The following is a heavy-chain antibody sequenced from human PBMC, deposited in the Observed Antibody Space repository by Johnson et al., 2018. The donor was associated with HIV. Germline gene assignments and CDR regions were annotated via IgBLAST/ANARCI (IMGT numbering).Heavy chain of an antibody. Sequence: VQLVESGGGLVQPGGSLRLSCAASGFIVSNNYMNWVRQTPGKGLEWVSLLNWDGDSTYYADSVKGRFTISRDNSKNSLYLQMNSMRPEDTGLYYCAKDIASGYTNGGTLDIWGQGTMVTVSS. CDR2: LNWDGDST. V-gene: IGHV3-43D*03. CDR1: GFIVSNNY. J-gene: IGHJ3*02. CDR3: AKDIASGYTNGGTLDI. D-gene: IGHD6-19*01.